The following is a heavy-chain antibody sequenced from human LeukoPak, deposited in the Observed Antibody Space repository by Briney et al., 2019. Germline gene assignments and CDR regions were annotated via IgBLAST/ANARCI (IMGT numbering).Heavy chain of an antibody. CDR1: GSSRGSGSYK. D-gene: IGHD4-23*01. J-gene: IGHJ4*02. V-gene: IGHV4-61*02. CDR2: IYTGGST. Sequence: SEILSLTRKYFGSSRGSGSYKWSWIRQPAGKRLEWIGRIYTGGSTNYNPSLKSRVTISLDTSNNQFSLKLSSVTAADTAVYYCAREWDYGGNRYFDYWGQGTLVTVSS. CDR3: AREWDYGGNRYFDY.